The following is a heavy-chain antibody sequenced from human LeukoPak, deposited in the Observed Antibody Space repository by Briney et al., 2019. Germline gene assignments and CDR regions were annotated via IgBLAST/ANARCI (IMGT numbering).Heavy chain of an antibody. V-gene: IGHV3-30*02. CDR3: ARGLSYDYEDAFDI. Sequence: PGGSLRLSCAASGFTFSSYGMHWVRQAPGKGLEWVAFIRYDGSNKYYADSVKGRFTISRDNSKDTLYLHVNSLRSEDSAVYYCARGLSYDYEDAFDIWGQGTLVTVSS. J-gene: IGHJ3*02. CDR1: GFTFSSYG. CDR2: IRYDGSNK. D-gene: IGHD4-17*01.